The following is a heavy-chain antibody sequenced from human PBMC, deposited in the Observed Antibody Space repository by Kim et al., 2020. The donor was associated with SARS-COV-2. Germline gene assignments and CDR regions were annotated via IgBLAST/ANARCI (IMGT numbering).Heavy chain of an antibody. J-gene: IGHJ4*02. Sequence: NPSLKSRVNILVDTSKNQFSVKLSCVTAADTAVYYCARGRLWFGEFIFDYWGQGTLVTVSS. CDR3: ARGRLWFGEFIFDY. V-gene: IGHV4-34*01. D-gene: IGHD3-10*01.